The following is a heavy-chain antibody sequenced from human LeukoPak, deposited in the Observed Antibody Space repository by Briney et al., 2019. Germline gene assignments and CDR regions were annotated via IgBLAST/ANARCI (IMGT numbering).Heavy chain of an antibody. CDR3: ARVASSSYDFWSGYYTQHYFDY. J-gene: IGHJ4*02. CDR1: GGSISSYY. V-gene: IGHV4-59*01. D-gene: IGHD3-3*01. Sequence: SETLSLTCTVSGGSISSYYWSWIRQPPGKGLEWIGYIYYSGSTNYNPSLKSRVTISVDTSKNQFSLKLSSVTAADTAVYYCARVASSSYDFWSGYYTQHYFDYWGQGTLVTVSS. CDR2: IYYSGST.